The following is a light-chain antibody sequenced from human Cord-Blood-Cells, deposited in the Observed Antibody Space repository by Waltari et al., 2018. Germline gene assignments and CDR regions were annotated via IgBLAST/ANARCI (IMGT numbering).Light chain of an antibody. CDR2: DCS. CDR3: SSYTSSSTLGV. Sequence: QSALTQPASVSGSPGQSLTISCTGTSSDVGGYNYVSWYQQHPGKAPKLMIYDCSNRPSGVSNRFSGSKSGNTASLTISGLQAEDEADYYCSSYTSSSTLGVFGGGTKLTVL. J-gene: IGLJ3*02. V-gene: IGLV2-14*01. CDR1: SSDVGGYNY.